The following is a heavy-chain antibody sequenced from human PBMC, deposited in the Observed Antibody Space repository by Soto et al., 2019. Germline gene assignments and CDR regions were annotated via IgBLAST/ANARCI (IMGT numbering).Heavy chain of an antibody. Sequence: PGGSLRLSCAASGFTFSNAWISWVRQAPGKGLEWVGRIKSKTDGGTTDYAAPVKGRFTISRDDSKNTLYLQMNSLKTEDTAVYYCTTRVSMTTVTTVFDYWGQGTLVTVSS. J-gene: IGHJ4*02. CDR3: TTRVSMTTVTTVFDY. CDR1: GFTFSNAW. D-gene: IGHD4-17*01. CDR2: IKSKTDGGTT. V-gene: IGHV3-15*01.